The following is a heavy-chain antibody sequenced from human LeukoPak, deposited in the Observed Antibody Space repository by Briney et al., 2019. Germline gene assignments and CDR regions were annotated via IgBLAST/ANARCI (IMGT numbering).Heavy chain of an antibody. D-gene: IGHD6-13*01. V-gene: IGHV3-48*03. CDR2: ISSSGSTI. CDR3: ARSLAAAELDY. J-gene: IGHJ4*02. CDR1: GFTFSRYE. Sequence: GGSLRPSCAASGFTFSRYEMNWVRQAPGKGLEWVSYISSSGSTIYYADSVKGRFTISRDNAKNSPYLQMNSLRAEDTAVYYCARSLAAAELDYWGQGTLVTVSS.